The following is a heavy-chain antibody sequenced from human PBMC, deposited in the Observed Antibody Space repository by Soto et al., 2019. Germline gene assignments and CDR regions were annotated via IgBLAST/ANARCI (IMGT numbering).Heavy chain of an antibody. Sequence: ASVKVSCKASGYTFTSYGISWVRQAPGQGLEWMGWISAYNGNTSYAQKLQGRVTMTTDTSTSTAYMELRSLRSDDTAVYYCARYPAEWELLRMDYYYYGMDVWGQGTTVTVSS. V-gene: IGHV1-18*04. J-gene: IGHJ6*02. CDR1: GYTFTSYG. CDR2: ISAYNGNT. D-gene: IGHD1-26*01. CDR3: ARYPAEWELLRMDYYYYGMDV.